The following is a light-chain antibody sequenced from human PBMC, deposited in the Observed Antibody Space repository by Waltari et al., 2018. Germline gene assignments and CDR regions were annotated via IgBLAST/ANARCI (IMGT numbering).Light chain of an antibody. CDR1: RRDVGTYKR. J-gene: IGLJ2*01. Sequence: QSALTQPASVSGSPGQSITISCPGTRRDVGTYKRVSGDQQHPGNAPKLMIYAVSKRPSGVSARFSGSKSGDMASLTISGLQPEDEAEYFCSSYAGSSKGVFGGGTKVTVL. CDR2: AVS. CDR3: SSYAGSSKGV. V-gene: IGLV2-23*02.